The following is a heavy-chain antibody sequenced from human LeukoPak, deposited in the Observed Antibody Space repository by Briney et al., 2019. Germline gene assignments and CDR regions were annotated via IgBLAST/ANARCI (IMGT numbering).Heavy chain of an antibody. CDR2: IWYDGSNK. CDR3: ARAERSGYDGEAFDI. Sequence: PGGSLRLSCAASGFTFSSYGMHWVRQAPGKGLEWVAVIWYDGSNKYYADSVKGRFTISRDNSKNTLYLQMNSLRAEDTAVYYCARAERSGYDGEAFDIWGQGTMVTVSS. D-gene: IGHD5-12*01. CDR1: GFTFSSYG. V-gene: IGHV3-33*01. J-gene: IGHJ3*02.